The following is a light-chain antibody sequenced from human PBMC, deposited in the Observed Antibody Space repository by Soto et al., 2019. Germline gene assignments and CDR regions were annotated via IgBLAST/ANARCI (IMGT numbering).Light chain of an antibody. V-gene: IGKV1-9*01. CDR3: QQLNDRRFS. CDR1: QDNNSF. Sequence: IQLTQSPSSLSASVGDRVTISCRASQDNNSFVAWYQQKSGKAPKLLIYAASTLQSGVPSRFSGSGSGTDFTLTISSLQPEDFATYYCQQLNDRRFSFGQGTKLDIK. CDR2: AAS. J-gene: IGKJ2*01.